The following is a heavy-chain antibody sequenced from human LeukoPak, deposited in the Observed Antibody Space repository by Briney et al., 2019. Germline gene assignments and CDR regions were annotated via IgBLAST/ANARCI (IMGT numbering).Heavy chain of an antibody. D-gene: IGHD6-13*01. J-gene: IGHJ6*03. V-gene: IGHV4-59*01. CDR3: ARDRAAAGTSYYYYYMDV. Sequence: SETLSLTCTVSGGSISSYYWSWIRQPPGKGLEWVGYIYYSGSTSYNPFLNSRVTISVDTSKNQFSLKLRSVTAADTAVYYCARDRAAAGTSYYYYYMDVWGKGTTVTISS. CDR2: IYYSGST. CDR1: GGSISSYY.